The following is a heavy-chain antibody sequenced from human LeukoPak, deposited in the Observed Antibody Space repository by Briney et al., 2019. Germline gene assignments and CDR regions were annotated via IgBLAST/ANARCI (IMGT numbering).Heavy chain of an antibody. CDR1: GFSFSSYW. Sequence: GGSLRLSCAASGFSFSSYWMSWVRQAPGKGLEWVANIKQDGSDKYYLTSVRGRFTISRDNAKKSLFLQMNSLRAEDTAVYYCARQNTPHGNFDYWGQGTLVTVSS. CDR3: ARQNTPHGNFDY. V-gene: IGHV3-7*03. CDR2: IKQDGSDK. D-gene: IGHD5-24*01. J-gene: IGHJ4*02.